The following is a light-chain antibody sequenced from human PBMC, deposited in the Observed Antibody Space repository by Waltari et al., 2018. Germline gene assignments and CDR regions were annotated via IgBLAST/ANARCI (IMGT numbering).Light chain of an antibody. Sequence: DIQMTQSPSSLSASVGDTVTINCRASQGFNNYLNWFQQKPGKPPKLLIYAATTLQSGVPSRFSGSASGTEFTLTINNLQPEDFAAYYCLQHNTYPFTFGPGTRLEIK. CDR2: AAT. CDR3: LQHNTYPFT. J-gene: IGKJ3*01. CDR1: QGFNNY. V-gene: IGKV1-17*02.